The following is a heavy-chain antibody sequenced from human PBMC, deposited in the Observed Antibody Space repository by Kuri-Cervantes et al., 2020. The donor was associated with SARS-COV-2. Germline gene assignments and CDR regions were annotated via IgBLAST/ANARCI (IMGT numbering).Heavy chain of an antibody. CDR1: GFTFSSYS. Sequence: GESLKISCAASGFTFSSYSMNWVRQAPGKGLEWVAFISDDGSNKYYVDSVKGRFTISRDNSKNTLYLQMNSLRAEDTAVYYCAKAYYDFWSGYYRGGYYFDYWGQGTLVTVSS. CDR2: ISDDGSNK. J-gene: IGHJ4*02. D-gene: IGHD3-3*01. CDR3: AKAYYDFWSGYYRGGYYFDY. V-gene: IGHV3-30-3*01.